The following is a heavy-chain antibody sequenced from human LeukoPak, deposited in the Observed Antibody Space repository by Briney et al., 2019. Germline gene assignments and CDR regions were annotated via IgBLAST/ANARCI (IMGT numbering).Heavy chain of an antibody. J-gene: IGHJ4*02. CDR2: ISYDGSNK. CDR1: GFTFSSYA. CDR3: AKAPSHYYGSGISH. Sequence: GGSLRLSCAASGFTFSSYAMHWVRQAPGKGLEWVAVISYDGSNKYYADSVKGRFTISRDNSKNTLYLQMNSLRAEDTAVYYCAKAPSHYYGSGISHWGQGTLVTVSS. D-gene: IGHD3-10*01. V-gene: IGHV3-30*04.